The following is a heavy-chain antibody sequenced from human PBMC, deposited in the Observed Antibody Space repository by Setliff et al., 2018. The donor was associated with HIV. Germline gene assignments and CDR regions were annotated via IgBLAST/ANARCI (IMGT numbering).Heavy chain of an antibody. D-gene: IGHD1-1*01. J-gene: IGHJ4*02. CDR2: IYYTGFA. V-gene: IGHV4-39*02. CDR1: GDSISSGSYF. Sequence: SQTLSLTCSVSGDSISSGSYFWGWIRQTPGKGLEWIGNIYYTGFAYYNPSLKSRVTISLYTSKTHFFLNLTSVTDADTAVYFCTREGRGDPAMATTRIDYWGQGKLVTVSS. CDR3: TREGRGDPAMATTRIDY.